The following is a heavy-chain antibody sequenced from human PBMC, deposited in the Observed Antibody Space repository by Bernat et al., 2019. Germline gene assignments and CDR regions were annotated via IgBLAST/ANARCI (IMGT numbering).Heavy chain of an antibody. V-gene: IGHV3-48*03. Sequence: EVRLVESGGGLVQPGGSLRLSCAASGFTFSSYEMNWVRQAPGKGLEWVSYISSSGSTIYYADSVKGRFTISRDNAKNSLYLQMNSLRAEDTAVYYCARNDLRDSSGWYYFDYWGQGTLVTVSS. CDR3: ARNDLRDSSGWYYFDY. CDR1: GFTFSSYE. D-gene: IGHD6-19*01. CDR2: ISSSGSTI. J-gene: IGHJ4*02.